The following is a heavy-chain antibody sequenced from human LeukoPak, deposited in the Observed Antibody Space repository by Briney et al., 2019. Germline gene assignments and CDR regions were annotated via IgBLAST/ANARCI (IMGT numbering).Heavy chain of an antibody. CDR3: ARELIVVVVAATRYYYYYGMDV. J-gene: IGHJ6*02. Sequence: ASVKVSCKASGYTFTSYYMHWVRQAPGQGLEWMGIINPSGGSTSYAQKFQGRVTITADESTSTAYMELSSLRSEDTAVYYRARELIVVVVAATRYYYYYGMDVWGQGTTVTVSS. CDR2: INPSGGST. CDR1: GYTFTSYY. D-gene: IGHD2-15*01. V-gene: IGHV1-46*01.